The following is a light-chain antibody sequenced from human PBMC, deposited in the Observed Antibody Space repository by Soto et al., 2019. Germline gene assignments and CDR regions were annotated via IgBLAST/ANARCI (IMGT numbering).Light chain of an antibody. CDR3: SSYTTSSTLDV. V-gene: IGLV2-14*01. Sequence: SALTQPASVSGSPGQSLTISCTGTGSDVGGYNSVSWYQQYPGKAPKLIIYEVSNRPSGVSNRFSGSKSGNTASLTISGLQAEDEADYYCSSYTTSSTLDVFGTGTKLTVL. CDR2: EVS. J-gene: IGLJ1*01. CDR1: GSDVGGYNS.